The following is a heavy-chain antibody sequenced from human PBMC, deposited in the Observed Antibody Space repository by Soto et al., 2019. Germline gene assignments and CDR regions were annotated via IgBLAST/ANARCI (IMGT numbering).Heavy chain of an antibody. CDR1: VDGVSSNSAA. J-gene: IGHJ5*02. CDR2: TYYRSKWYN. Sequence: SQTLSLTCAISVDGVSSNSAAWNWIMQSPSRGLEWLGRTYYRSKWYNDYAVSVKSRITINPDTSKNQFSLQLNSVTPEDTAVYYCARTPQPGDFGVVVIDPWGQGTLVTSP. V-gene: IGHV6-1*01. D-gene: IGHD3-3*01. CDR3: ARTPQPGDFGVVVIDP.